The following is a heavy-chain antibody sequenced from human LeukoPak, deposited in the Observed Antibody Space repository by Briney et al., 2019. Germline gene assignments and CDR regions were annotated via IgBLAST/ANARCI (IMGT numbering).Heavy chain of an antibody. Sequence: SVKVSCKASGGTFSSYAISWVRQAPGQGLEWMGGIIPIFGTANYAQKFQGRVTITTDESTSTAYMELSSLRSDDTAVYYCARVFSSSWYGDAFDIWGQGTMVTVSS. J-gene: IGHJ3*02. CDR3: ARVFSSSWYGDAFDI. V-gene: IGHV1-69*05. D-gene: IGHD6-13*01. CDR1: GGTFSSYA. CDR2: IIPIFGTA.